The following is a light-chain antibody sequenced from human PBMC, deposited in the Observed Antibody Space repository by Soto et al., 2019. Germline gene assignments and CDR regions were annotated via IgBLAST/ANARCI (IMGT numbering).Light chain of an antibody. J-gene: IGKJ1*01. CDR2: GAS. CDR1: QSVSNNY. V-gene: IGKV3-20*01. Sequence: EIVLTQSPGTLSLSPGERATLSCRASQSVSNNYLAWYQQKPGQAPRLLIYGASNGATGIPDRFSGSGSGTDFTLTISRLEPEDFAVYYCQRYGSSGTFGKGTKVDIK. CDR3: QRYGSSGT.